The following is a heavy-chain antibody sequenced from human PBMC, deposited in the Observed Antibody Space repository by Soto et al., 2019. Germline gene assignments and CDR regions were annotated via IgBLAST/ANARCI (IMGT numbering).Heavy chain of an antibody. CDR2: TSYDGSNK. CDR1: GLTFSYYA. CDR3: AGVYYDDNSVNNY. J-gene: IGHJ4*02. D-gene: IGHD2-8*01. Sequence: QVQLVESGGGVVQPGRSLRLSCAASGLTFSYYAMSWVRQAPGKGLEWVAATSYDGSNKYYADSVKRRFIVSRDNSKNTLDLQMNSLRAEDTAVYYCAGVYYDDNSVNNYWGQGTLVSVSS. V-gene: IGHV3-30-3*01.